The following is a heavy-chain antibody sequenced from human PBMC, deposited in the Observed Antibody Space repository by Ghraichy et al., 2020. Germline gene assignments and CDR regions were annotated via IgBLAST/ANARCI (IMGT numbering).Heavy chain of an antibody. J-gene: IGHJ1*01. CDR3: ARAYTSSWLFHH. CDR2: IYSGGST. Sequence: GGSLRLSCAASGFTVSSNYMNWVRQAPGKGLEWVSVIYSGGSTYYADSVKGRFTISRDNFKNTLYLQMNSLRAEDTAVYYCARAYTSSWLFHHWGQGTLVTVSS. V-gene: IGHV3-53*01. D-gene: IGHD6-13*01. CDR1: GFTVSSNY.